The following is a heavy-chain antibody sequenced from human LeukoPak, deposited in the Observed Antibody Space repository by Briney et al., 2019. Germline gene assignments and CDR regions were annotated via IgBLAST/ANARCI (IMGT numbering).Heavy chain of an antibody. CDR2: MNPNSGNT. J-gene: IGHJ6*02. D-gene: IGHD3-3*01. CDR3: ARGRDLLRFLEWLLLDYGMDV. CDR1: GYTFTSYD. V-gene: IGHV1-8*01. Sequence: ASVTVSCKASGYTFTSYDINWVRQAPGQGLEWMGWMNPNSGNTGYAQKFQGRVTMTRNTSISTAYMELSSLRSEDTAVYYCARGRDLLRFLEWLLLDYGMDVWGQGTTVTVSS.